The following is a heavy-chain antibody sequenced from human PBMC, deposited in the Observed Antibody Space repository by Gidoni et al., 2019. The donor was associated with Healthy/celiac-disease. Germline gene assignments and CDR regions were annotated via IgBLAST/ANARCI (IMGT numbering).Heavy chain of an antibody. CDR1: GFTFSSYA. CDR3: AKPIWFGEEGEVY. CDR2: ISGSGGST. J-gene: IGHJ4*02. Sequence: EVPLLESGGGLVQPGGSLRLSCAASGFTFSSYAMSWVRQAPGKGLEWVSAISGSGGSTYYADSVKGRFTISRDNSKNTLYLQMNSLRAEDTAVYYCAKPIWFGEEGEVYWGQGTLVTVSS. D-gene: IGHD3-10*01. V-gene: IGHV3-23*01.